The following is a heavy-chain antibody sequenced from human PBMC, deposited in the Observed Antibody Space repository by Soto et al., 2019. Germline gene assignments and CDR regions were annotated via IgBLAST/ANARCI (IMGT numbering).Heavy chain of an antibody. CDR2: IVPMYDTP. J-gene: IGHJ3*02. Sequence: QVQLVQSGAEVKKPGSSVKVSCKASGGTFSNYGFSWVRQTPGQGLEWIGGIVPMYDTPVYALKFQDRVTIRAVESTTTSYMELNSLKSDDTALYFCARAWGNRPVGGSNAFHIWGQGTRVTVAS. V-gene: IGHV1-69*01. CDR3: ARAWGNRPVGGSNAFHI. D-gene: IGHD6-19*01. CDR1: GGTFSNYG.